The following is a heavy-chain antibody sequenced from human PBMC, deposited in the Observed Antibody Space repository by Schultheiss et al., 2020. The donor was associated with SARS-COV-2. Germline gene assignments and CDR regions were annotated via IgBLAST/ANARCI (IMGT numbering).Heavy chain of an antibody. CDR2: INHSGST. D-gene: IGHD6-6*01. V-gene: IGHV4-59*01. Sequence: SETLSLTCTVSGGSISSYYWSWIRQPPGKGLEWIGEINHSGSTNYNPSLKSRVTISVDTSKNQFSLKLSSVTAADTAVYYCARQKQLGPIDYWGQGTLVTVSS. J-gene: IGHJ4*02. CDR1: GGSISSYY. CDR3: ARQKQLGPIDY.